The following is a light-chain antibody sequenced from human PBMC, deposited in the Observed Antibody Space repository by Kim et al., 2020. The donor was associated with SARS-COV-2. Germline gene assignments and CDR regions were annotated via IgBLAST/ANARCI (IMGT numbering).Light chain of an antibody. CDR2: QDI. CDR3: QAWDSSPAV. J-gene: IGLJ3*02. V-gene: IGLV3-1*01. CDR1: KLGDKY. Sequence: SYELTQSPSVSVSPGQIASITCSGDKLGDKYACWYQQKPGQSPVLVIYQDIKRPSGIPERFSGSNSGNTATLTISGTQAMDEADYYCQAWDSSPAVFGGGTQLTVL.